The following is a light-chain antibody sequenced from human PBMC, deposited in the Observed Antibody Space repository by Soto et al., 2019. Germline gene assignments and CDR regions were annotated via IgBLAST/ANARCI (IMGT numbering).Light chain of an antibody. V-gene: IGKV1-39*01. CDR1: QNIDSY. CDR3: QQTSNTPQT. Sequence: DIQMTQSPSSLSGSVGDRVTITFLASQNIDSYLHWYQQKPGTAPKLLIYGASSLQSGVPSRFSGSGSGTDFTLTIRSLQPEDFAAYYCQQTSNTPQTFGGGTKVDIK. J-gene: IGKJ4*01. CDR2: GAS.